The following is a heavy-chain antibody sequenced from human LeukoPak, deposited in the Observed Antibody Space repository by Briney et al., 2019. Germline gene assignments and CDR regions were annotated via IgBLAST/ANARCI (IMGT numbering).Heavy chain of an antibody. Sequence: ASVTVSCKASGYTFTGYYMHWVRQAPGQGLEWMGWINPNSGGTNYAQKFQGRVTMTRDTSISTAYMELSRLRSDDTAVYYCARVGSAGLLYNWFDPWGQGTLVTVSS. J-gene: IGHJ5*02. V-gene: IGHV1-2*02. D-gene: IGHD6-13*01. CDR2: INPNSGGT. CDR1: GYTFTGYY. CDR3: ARVGSAGLLYNWFDP.